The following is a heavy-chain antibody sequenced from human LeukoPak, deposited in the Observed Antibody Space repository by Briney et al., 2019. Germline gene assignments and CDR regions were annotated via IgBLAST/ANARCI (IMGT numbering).Heavy chain of an antibody. CDR3: MRDYGGYNFDY. Sequence: GGSLRLSCAASGFTFSSYWMHWVRQAPGKGLVRVSRIKSDGSSTSYADSVKGRFTISRDNSKNTLYLQMNSLRAEDTAVYYCMRDYGGYNFDYWGQGTLVTVSS. J-gene: IGHJ4*02. V-gene: IGHV3-74*01. CDR2: IKSDGSST. CDR1: GFTFSSYW. D-gene: IGHD5-18*01.